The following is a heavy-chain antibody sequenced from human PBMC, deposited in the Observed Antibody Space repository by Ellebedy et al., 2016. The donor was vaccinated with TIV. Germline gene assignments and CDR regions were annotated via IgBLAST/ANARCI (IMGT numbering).Heavy chain of an antibody. J-gene: IGHJ5*02. CDR2: IRQEGDEI. V-gene: IGHV3-7*01. CDR3: ARRASYGDYAVQVNPWFDP. Sequence: PGGSLRLSCAASGFNFRGYWMTWVRQAPGKGLEWVAKIRQEGDEIYYVESVKGRFTLSRDNAKNSLFLQMNSLRVEDTAVYYCARRASYGDYAVQVNPWFDPWGQGTLVTVSS. D-gene: IGHD4-17*01. CDR1: GFNFRGYW.